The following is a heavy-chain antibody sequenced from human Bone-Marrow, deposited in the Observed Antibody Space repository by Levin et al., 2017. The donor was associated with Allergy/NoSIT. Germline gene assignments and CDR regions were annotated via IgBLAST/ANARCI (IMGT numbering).Heavy chain of an antibody. Sequence: SQTLSLTCAISGDSVSSDRTGWHWIRQSPSRGLEWLGRTYYRSKWSTSYAVSVKGRIAIDPDTSKNQFSLQLNSVTPEDTAVYYCARGLLRFSFDYWGQGILVTVSS. CDR1: GDSVSSDRTG. V-gene: IGHV6-1*01. CDR2: TYYRSKWST. J-gene: IGHJ4*02. CDR3: ARGLLRFSFDY. D-gene: IGHD2-21*02.